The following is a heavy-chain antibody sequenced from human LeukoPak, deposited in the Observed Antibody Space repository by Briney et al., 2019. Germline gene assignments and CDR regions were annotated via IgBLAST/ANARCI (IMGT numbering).Heavy chain of an antibody. CDR2: IYTSGST. CDR1: GGSISSYY. J-gene: IGHJ5*02. D-gene: IGHD3-10*01. V-gene: IGHV4-4*07. Sequence: SETLSLTCTVSGGSISSYYWSWIRQPPGKGLEWIGRIYTSGSTNYNPSLKSRVTMSVDTSKNQFSLKLSSVTAADTAVYYCAREMVVRGVYFRDWFDPWGQGTLVTVSS. CDR3: AREMVVRGVYFRDWFDP.